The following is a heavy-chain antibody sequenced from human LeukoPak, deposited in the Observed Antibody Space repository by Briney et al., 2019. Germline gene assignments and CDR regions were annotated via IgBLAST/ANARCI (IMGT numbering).Heavy chain of an antibody. CDR3: ASSIAVAPFDY. J-gene: IGHJ4*02. V-gene: IGHV4-59*01. CDR1: GGSISSYY. D-gene: IGHD6-19*01. CDR2: IYYSGST. Sequence: SETLSLTCSVSGGSISSYYWNWIRQPPGKGLEWIGNIYYSGSTSYNPSLKSRVTISVDTSKNQLSLNLTSVTAADTAVYYCASSIAVAPFDYWGQGTLVTVSS.